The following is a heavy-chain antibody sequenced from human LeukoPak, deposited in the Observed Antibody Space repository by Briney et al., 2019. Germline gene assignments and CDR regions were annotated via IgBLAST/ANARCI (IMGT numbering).Heavy chain of an antibody. J-gene: IGHJ3*02. Sequence: SETLSLTCTVSGGSISSYYWSWIRQPPGKGLEWIGYIYYSGSTNYNPSLKSRVTISLDTSKNQFSLRLSSVTAADTAVYYCARSEYSYGADAFDNWGQGTMVTVSS. CDR3: ARSEYSYGADAFDN. CDR2: IYYSGST. D-gene: IGHD5-18*01. V-gene: IGHV4-59*01. CDR1: GGSISSYY.